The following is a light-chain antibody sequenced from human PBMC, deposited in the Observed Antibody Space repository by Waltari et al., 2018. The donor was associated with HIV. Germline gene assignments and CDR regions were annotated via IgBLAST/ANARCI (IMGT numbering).Light chain of an antibody. J-gene: IGKJ1*01. V-gene: IGKV1-5*03. Sequence: DIKMTQSPSTPPPSVEDRVTITCRASHSIYRWLAWYQQRPGKAPKLLIYKASSLESGVPSRFSASGSGTEFSLTISSLQPDDFATYFCQQYNSYPWTFGQGTKVEIK. CDR2: KAS. CDR1: HSIYRW. CDR3: QQYNSYPWT.